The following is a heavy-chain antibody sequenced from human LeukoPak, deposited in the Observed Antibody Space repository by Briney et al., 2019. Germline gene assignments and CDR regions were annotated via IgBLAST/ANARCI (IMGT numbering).Heavy chain of an antibody. CDR2: IYYSGST. D-gene: IGHD3-10*01. V-gene: IGHV4-39*07. CDR3: ARDARVQKWFGELLKTTTYYFDY. Sequence: SETLSLTCTVSGGSISSSNYYWGWIRQPPGKGLEWIGSIYYSGSTYYNPSLKSRVTISVDTSKNQFSLKLSSVTAADTAVYYCARDARVQKWFGELLKTTTYYFDYWGQGTLVTVSS. J-gene: IGHJ4*02. CDR1: GGSISSSNYY.